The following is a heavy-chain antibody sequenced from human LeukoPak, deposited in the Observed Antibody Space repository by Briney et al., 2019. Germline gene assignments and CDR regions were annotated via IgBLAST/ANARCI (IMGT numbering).Heavy chain of an antibody. CDR1: GFTFSTYG. J-gene: IGHJ1*01. V-gene: IGHV3-33*01. D-gene: IGHD3-16*01. CDR3: SRAGGMTSEYFQH. Sequence: PGGSLRLSCAASGFTFSTYGMHWVRPAPGKGLEWVAVIWYDGTDKYYADSVKGRFTISRDNSKNTLYLEMNSLRAEDTAVYYCSRAGGMTSEYFQHWGQGTLVTVSS. CDR2: IWYDGTDK.